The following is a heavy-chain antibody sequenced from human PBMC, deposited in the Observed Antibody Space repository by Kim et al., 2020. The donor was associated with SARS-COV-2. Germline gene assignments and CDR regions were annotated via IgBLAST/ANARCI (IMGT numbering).Heavy chain of an antibody. D-gene: IGHD3-3*01. V-gene: IGHV4-34*01. CDR1: VGSFSGYH. CDR2: INHSGAT. J-gene: IGHJ6*02. CDR3: ARGRAGVVPSPILGLGPYYEYYVLDV. Sequence: SETLSLTCAVYVGSFSGYHWTWIRQSPGKGLEWIGQINHSGATNYNPSLNSRVAISVDTSKNQFSLKVKSVTAADTAVYFCARGRAGVVPSPILGLGPYYEYYVLDVWGQGTTVSVAS.